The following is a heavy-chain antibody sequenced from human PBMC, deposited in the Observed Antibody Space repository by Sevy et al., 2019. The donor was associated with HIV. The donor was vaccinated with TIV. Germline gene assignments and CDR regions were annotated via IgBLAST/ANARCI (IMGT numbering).Heavy chain of an antibody. CDR3: AKDMVDCSGGTCYSGAVSPFES. Sequence: GGSLRLSCAASGFIFNNYDMYWIRQAPGKGLEWVATVSYDGADKDYADIVNGRFTISRDSSRRMLYLQMSSLRPEDTGVYFCAKDMVDCSGGTCYSGAVSPFESWGQGTLVTVSS. D-gene: IGHD2-15*01. J-gene: IGHJ4*02. CDR2: VSYDGADK. V-gene: IGHV3-30*18. CDR1: GFIFNNYD.